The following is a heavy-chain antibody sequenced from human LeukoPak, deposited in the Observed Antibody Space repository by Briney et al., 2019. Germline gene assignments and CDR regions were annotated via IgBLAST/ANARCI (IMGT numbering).Heavy chain of an antibody. CDR2: INNTGIT. CDR3: ARGRRIAKQQLVPRAFDY. J-gene: IGHJ4*02. Sequence: SETLSLTCAVYGGSFSGYYWCWIRQPPGKGLEWIGEINNTGITNENPSIKSRVTISVDTSKYQCSRKLSSVTAADTAVYYCARGRRIAKQQLVPRAFDYWGQGTLVTVSS. CDR1: GGSFSGYY. D-gene: IGHD6-13*01. V-gene: IGHV4-34*01.